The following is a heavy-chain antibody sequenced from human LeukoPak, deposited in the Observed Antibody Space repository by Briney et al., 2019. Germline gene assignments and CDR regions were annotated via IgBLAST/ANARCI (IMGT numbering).Heavy chain of an antibody. Sequence: ASVKVSCKASGYTFTGYYMHWVRQAPGQGLGWMGRINPNSGGTNYAQKFQGRVTMTRDTSISTAYMELSRLRSDDTAVYYCARGGFKDYYYMDVWGKGTTVTVSS. J-gene: IGHJ6*03. CDR2: INPNSGGT. CDR1: GYTFTGYY. V-gene: IGHV1-2*06. CDR3: ARGGFKDYYYMDV. D-gene: IGHD2-15*01.